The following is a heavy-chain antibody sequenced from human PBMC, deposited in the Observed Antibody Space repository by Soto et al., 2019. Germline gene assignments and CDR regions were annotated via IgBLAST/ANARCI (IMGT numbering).Heavy chain of an antibody. CDR2: IGTGGDT. D-gene: IGHD1-1*01. J-gene: IGHJ3*02. Sequence: EVQLVESGGGLVQPGGSLRLSCAASGFTFSGSDMNWVRHTRGKGLEWVSGIGTGGDTYYADSVRGRFTISREDAKGSLYLQMNSLRVEDTAVYYCVRETGFTTTSDAFNILGQGTMVTVSS. CDR1: GFTFSGSD. CDR3: VRETGFTTTSDAFNI. V-gene: IGHV3-13*01.